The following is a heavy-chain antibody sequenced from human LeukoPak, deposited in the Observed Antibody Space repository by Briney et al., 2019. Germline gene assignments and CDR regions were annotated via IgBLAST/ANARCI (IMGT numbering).Heavy chain of an antibody. CDR3: AKGVWGYSYGSYFDY. CDR1: GFTFDDYA. D-gene: IGHD5-18*01. J-gene: IGHJ4*02. Sequence: GRSLRLSCEASGFTFDDYAMHWVRQAPGQGLEWVSGISWNSGSISYADSVKGRFTISRDNAKNALYLQMNSLRAEDTALYYCAKGVWGYSYGSYFDYWGQGTLVTVSS. V-gene: IGHV3-9*01. CDR2: ISWNSGSI.